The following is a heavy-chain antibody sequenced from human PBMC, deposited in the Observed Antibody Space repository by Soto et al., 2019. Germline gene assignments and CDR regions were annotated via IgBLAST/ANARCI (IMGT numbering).Heavy chain of an antibody. V-gene: IGHV4-34*01. Sequence: QVQLQQWGAGLLKPSETLSLTCAVYGGSFSGYYWSWIRQPPGKGLEWIGEINHSGSTNYNPSLKRRVTISVDTSKNQFSLKLSSVTAADTAVYYCARAAAGTPPRSWGQGTLDTVSS. CDR2: INHSGST. CDR3: ARAAAGTPPRS. J-gene: IGHJ5*02. D-gene: IGHD6-13*01. CDR1: GGSFSGYY.